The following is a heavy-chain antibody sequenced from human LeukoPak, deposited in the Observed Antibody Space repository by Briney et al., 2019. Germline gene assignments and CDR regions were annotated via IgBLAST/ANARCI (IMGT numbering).Heavy chain of an antibody. J-gene: IGHJ4*02. Sequence: GSVKVSCKASGYTFTGYYMHWVRQAPGQGLEWMEWINPNSGGTNYAQKFQGRVTMTRDTSISTAYMELSRLRSDDTAVYYCARDPGTAMVIIAYAGDAADYWGQGTLVTVSS. D-gene: IGHD5-18*01. CDR1: GYTFTGYY. CDR3: ARDPGTAMVIIAYAGDAADY. CDR2: INPNSGGT. V-gene: IGHV1-2*02.